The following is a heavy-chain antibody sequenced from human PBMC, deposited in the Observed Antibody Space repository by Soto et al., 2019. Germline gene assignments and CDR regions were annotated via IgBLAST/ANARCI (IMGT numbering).Heavy chain of an antibody. CDR2: IDQGGLET. V-gene: IGHV3-7*03. D-gene: IGHD2-8*01. J-gene: IGHJ4*02. Sequence: EVQLVQSGGGLVQPGGSLRLSCEASGFTFSHYWMSWVRQAPGKGLEWVAFIDQGGLETHYADSVKGRLTLSRDNAKNTVLLEMRSLRAEDTAMYYCARPILIRDFDNWGQGTPVTVSS. CDR1: GFTFSHYW. CDR3: ARPILIRDFDN.